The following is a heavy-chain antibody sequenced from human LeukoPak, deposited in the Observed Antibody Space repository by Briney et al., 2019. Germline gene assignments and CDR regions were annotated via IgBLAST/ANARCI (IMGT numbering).Heavy chain of an antibody. V-gene: IGHV3-7*04. J-gene: IGHJ4*02. CDR1: GFTLTNFW. CDR3: ARDLDY. CDR2: ITPDGTEQ. Sequence: GGSLRLSCVASGFTLTNFWMTWVRQAPGKGLEWVATITPDGTEQYYVDSMKGRSTISRDNAKNSVFLQMNSLRVEDTAVYSCARDLDYWGQGTLVTVSS.